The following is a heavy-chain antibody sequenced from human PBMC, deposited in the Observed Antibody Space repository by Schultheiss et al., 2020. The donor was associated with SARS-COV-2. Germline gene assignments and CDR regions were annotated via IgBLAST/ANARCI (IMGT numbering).Heavy chain of an antibody. CDR1: GYSFTTYW. J-gene: IGHJ6*02. V-gene: IGHV5-51*01. Sequence: GESLKISCKGSGYSFTTYWIGWVRQMPGKGLEWMGIIYPGDSDTTYSPSFQGQVTISADKSISTAYLQWSSLKASDTAMYYCAREGGYCSSTSCYMDVWGQGTTVTVSS. D-gene: IGHD2-2*01. CDR3: AREGGYCSSTSCYMDV. CDR2: IYPGDSDT.